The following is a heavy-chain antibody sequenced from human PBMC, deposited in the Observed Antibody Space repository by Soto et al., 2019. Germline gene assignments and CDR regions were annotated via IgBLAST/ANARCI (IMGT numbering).Heavy chain of an antibody. J-gene: IGHJ4*01. CDR1: GFTFSSYW. CDR3: ASLSAPVDY. V-gene: IGHV3-74*01. Sequence: PGGSLRLSCAASGFTFSSYWMHWVRQVPGKGMEWVSKIDSDGIMTDYADSVKGRFTISRDNAKNSLYLQMNSLRAEDTAVYHCASLSAPVDYWGQGTLVTAPQ. CDR2: IDSDGIMT. D-gene: IGHD2-2*01.